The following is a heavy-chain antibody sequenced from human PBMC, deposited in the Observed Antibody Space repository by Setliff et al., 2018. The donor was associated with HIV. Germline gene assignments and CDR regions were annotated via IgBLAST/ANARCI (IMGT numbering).Heavy chain of an antibody. CDR3: ARPLTTSFNFWCDAFAI. D-gene: IGHD3-3*01. Sequence: SETLSLTCAVYGGFFSGYYWSWIRQSPGKGLEWIGEINRSGSTNYNPSLKSRVTISTDTSKNQFSLELTSVTAADTAVYYCARPLTTSFNFWCDAFAIWGQGTLVTVSS. CDR1: GGFFSGYY. V-gene: IGHV4-34*01. CDR2: INRSGST. J-gene: IGHJ3*02.